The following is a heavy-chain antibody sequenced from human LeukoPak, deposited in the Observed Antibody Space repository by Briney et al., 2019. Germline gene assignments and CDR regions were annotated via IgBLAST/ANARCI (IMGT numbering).Heavy chain of an antibody. CDR1: GFTFSSYR. CDR3: AREVVLSTSARFEY. D-gene: IGHD3-22*01. V-gene: IGHV3-7*01. CDR2: IKEDGTEK. J-gene: IGHJ4*02. Sequence: GGSLRLSCAVSGFTFSSYRMSWVRQAPGKGLEWVANIKEDGTEKYYQDSVKGRFTISRDNAKNSLYLQMNSLRAEDTAVYYCAREVVLSTSARFEYWGQGTLVAVSS.